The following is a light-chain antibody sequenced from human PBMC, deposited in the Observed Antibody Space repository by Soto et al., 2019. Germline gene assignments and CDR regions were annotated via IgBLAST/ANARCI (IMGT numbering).Light chain of an antibody. J-gene: IGLJ1*01. V-gene: IGLV2-14*01. CDR2: DVS. CDR1: SSDVGGYNY. Sequence: QSALTQPASVSGSPGQSITISCTGTSSDVGGYNYVSWYQQYPGKAPKLMIYDVSNRPSGVSKRFAGSKSGNTASLTSSGLQAEDEADYYCTSYTTSSTLVFGTGTKLTVL. CDR3: TSYTTSSTLV.